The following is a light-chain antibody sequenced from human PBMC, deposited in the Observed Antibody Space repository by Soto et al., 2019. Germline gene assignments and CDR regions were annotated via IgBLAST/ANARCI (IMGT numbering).Light chain of an antibody. CDR2: AAS. CDR3: QQYGSETPLT. Sequence: ESVMTLAPGNLARPPGERATLSCRASQSVSSSYLAWYQQKPGQAPRLLIYAASSRATGIPDRFSGSGSGTDFTLTISRLEPEDFAVYYCQQYGSETPLTFGQGTRMEIK. CDR1: QSVSSSY. J-gene: IGKJ5*01. V-gene: IGKV3-20*01.